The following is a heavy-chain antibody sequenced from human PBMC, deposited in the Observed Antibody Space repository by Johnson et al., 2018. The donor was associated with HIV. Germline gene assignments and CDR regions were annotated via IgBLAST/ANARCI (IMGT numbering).Heavy chain of an antibody. CDR1: GFTFSTYG. D-gene: IGHD3-22*01. Sequence: QVQLVESGGGVVQPGGSLRLSCAASGFTFSTYGMHWVRQAPGKGLEWVAVMWYDGSNKYYADSVKGRFTISRDNSKNTLYLQMNSLRAEDTAVYYCAKDVGNYWPDSFDVWGQETMVTVSS. J-gene: IGHJ3*01. CDR2: MWYDGSNK. CDR3: AKDVGNYWPDSFDV. V-gene: IGHV3-30*02.